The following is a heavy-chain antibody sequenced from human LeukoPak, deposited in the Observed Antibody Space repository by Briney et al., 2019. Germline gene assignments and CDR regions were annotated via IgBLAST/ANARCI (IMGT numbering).Heavy chain of an antibody. CDR3: ATVSSLPAALFYYYYGMDV. Sequence: ASVKVSCKASGYTFTGYYMHWVRQAPGKGLEWMGGFDPEDGETIYAQKFQGRVTMTEDTSTDTAYMELSSLRSEDTAVYYCATVSSLPAALFYYYYGMDVWGQGTTVTVSS. V-gene: IGHV1-24*01. CDR2: FDPEDGET. J-gene: IGHJ6*02. D-gene: IGHD2-2*01. CDR1: GYTFTGYY.